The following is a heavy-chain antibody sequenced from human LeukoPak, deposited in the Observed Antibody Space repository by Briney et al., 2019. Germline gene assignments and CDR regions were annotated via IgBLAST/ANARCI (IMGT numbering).Heavy chain of an antibody. CDR2: ISAYNGNT. CDR1: GYTFTSYG. Sequence: ASVKVSCKASGYTFTSYGISWVRQAPGQGLEWMGWISAYNGNTNYAQKLQGRVTMTTDTSTSTAYMELRSLRSDDTAVYYCARGQYVLLWFGVDMGAFDIWGQGTMVTVSS. CDR3: ARGQYVLLWFGVDMGAFDI. D-gene: IGHD3-10*01. J-gene: IGHJ3*02. V-gene: IGHV1-18*01.